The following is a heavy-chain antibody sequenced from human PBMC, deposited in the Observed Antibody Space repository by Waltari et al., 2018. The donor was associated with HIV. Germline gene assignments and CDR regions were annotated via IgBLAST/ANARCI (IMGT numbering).Heavy chain of an antibody. CDR2: INHSGRT. D-gene: IGHD3-16*02. J-gene: IGHJ5*02. V-gene: IGHV4-34*01. CDR1: GGSFSGYY. CDR3: ARAAIMITFGGVIGHNWFDP. Sequence: QVQLQQWGAGLLKPSETLSLTCAVYGGSFSGYYWSWIRQPPGKGLEWIGEINHSGRTNYNPPLKSRVTISVDTSKNQFSLKLSSVTAADTAVYYCARAAIMITFGGVIGHNWFDPWGQGTLVTVSS.